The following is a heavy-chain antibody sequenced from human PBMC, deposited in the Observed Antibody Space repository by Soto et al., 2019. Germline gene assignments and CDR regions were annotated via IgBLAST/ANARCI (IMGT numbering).Heavy chain of an antibody. Sequence: PSETLSLTCTVSGGSISSYYWSWIRQPPGKGLEWIGYIYYSGSTNYNPSLKSRVTISVDTSKNQFSLKLSSVTAADTAVYYCARIRLTQLVYFDYWGQGTLVTVSS. J-gene: IGHJ4*02. CDR2: IYYSGST. V-gene: IGHV4-59*01. CDR1: GGSISSYY. D-gene: IGHD6-13*01. CDR3: ARIRLTQLVYFDY.